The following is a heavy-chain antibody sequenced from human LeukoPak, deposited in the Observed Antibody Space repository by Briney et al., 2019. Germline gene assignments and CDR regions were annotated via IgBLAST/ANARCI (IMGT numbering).Heavy chain of an antibody. Sequence: GGSLRLSCAASGFAFSGSTMNWVRQAPGKGLEWVSFISTSSSDIYYAVSVRGLFTISRDNAKNSLYLQMNSLRAEDTAVYYCARQQWLDGAYYFDYWGQGTLVTVSS. CDR1: GFAFSGST. J-gene: IGHJ4*02. V-gene: IGHV3-21*01. D-gene: IGHD6-19*01. CDR2: ISTSSSDI. CDR3: ARQQWLDGAYYFDY.